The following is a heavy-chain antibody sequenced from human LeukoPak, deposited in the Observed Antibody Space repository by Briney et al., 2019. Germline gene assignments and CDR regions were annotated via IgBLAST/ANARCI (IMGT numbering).Heavy chain of an antibody. D-gene: IGHD2-2*01. V-gene: IGHV3-21*01. CDR3: AREESSSSGYYFDY. J-gene: IGHJ4*02. CDR1: GFTFSDYS. CDR2: ISSSSTYI. Sequence: GGSLRLSCAASGFTFSDYSMNWICQAPGKGLDWVSSISSSSTYIYYADSVKGRFTMSRDDAKDSLYLQMNSLRAEDTAVYYCAREESSSSGYYFDYWGQGTLVTVSS.